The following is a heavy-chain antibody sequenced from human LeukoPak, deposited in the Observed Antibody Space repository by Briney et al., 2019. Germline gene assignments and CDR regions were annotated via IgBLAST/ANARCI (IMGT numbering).Heavy chain of an antibody. D-gene: IGHD2-8*01. J-gene: IGHJ4*02. V-gene: IGHV1-18*01. CDR2: ISTYNGNS. CDR3: AGSLGYCTSNVCYLKY. Sequence: ASVKVSCKASGYTFTSYGITWVRQAPGQGLEWMGWISTYNGNSSYAQKLQGRVTMTTDTSTSTAYMELRSLRSDDTAVYHCAGSLGYCTSNVCYLKYWGQGTLVTVSS. CDR1: GYTFTSYG.